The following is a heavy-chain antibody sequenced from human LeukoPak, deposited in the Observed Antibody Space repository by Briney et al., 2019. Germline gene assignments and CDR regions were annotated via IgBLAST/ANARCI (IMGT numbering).Heavy chain of an antibody. J-gene: IGHJ4*02. CDR3: ARSLNSRLIDY. CDR1: GGTFSSYA. CDR2: IIPIFGTA. Sequence: GASVKVSCKASGGTFSSYAISWVRQAPGQGLEWMGGIIPIFGTANYAQKFQGRVTITADKSTSTAYMELSSLRSEDTAVYYCARSLNSRLIDYWGQGTLVTVSS. D-gene: IGHD6-13*01. V-gene: IGHV1-69*06.